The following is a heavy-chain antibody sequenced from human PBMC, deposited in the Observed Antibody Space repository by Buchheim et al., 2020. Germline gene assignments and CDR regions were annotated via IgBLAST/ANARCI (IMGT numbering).Heavy chain of an antibody. CDR1: GGSISSGGYY. Sequence: QVQLQESGPGLVKPSQTLSLTCTVSGGSISSGGYYWNWIRQHAGKGLEWIGYIYYSGSTSYNPSLKSRVTISVDTSKNQFSLKLSSVTAADTAVYYCARDVARGGDHYFDYWGQGTL. CDR3: ARDVARGGDHYFDY. CDR2: IYYSGST. V-gene: IGHV4-31*03. D-gene: IGHD4-17*01. J-gene: IGHJ4*02.